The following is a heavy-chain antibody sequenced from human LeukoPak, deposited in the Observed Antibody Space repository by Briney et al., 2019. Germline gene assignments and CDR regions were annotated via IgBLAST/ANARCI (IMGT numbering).Heavy chain of an antibody. CDR2: ISSSSSTI. CDR3: AKRDGDYYFYFYIDV. J-gene: IGHJ6*03. V-gene: IGHV3-48*01. Sequence: GGSLRLSCAASGFTFSSYSMNWVRQAPGKGLEWVSYISSSSSTIYYADSVKGRFTISRDNAKNSLYLEMNSLRAEDTALYFCAKRDGDYYFYFYIDVWGKGTTVIVSS. CDR1: GFTFSSYS. D-gene: IGHD4-17*01.